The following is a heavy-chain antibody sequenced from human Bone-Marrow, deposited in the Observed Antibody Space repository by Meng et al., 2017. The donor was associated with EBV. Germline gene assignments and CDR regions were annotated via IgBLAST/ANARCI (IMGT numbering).Heavy chain of an antibody. CDR1: GGSFSGYY. CDR2: INHSGST. J-gene: IGHJ4*02. V-gene: IGHV4-34*01. Sequence: QVQPQQWGAGLWKPSXXXXLTCAVYGGSFSGYYWSWIRQPPGKGLDWIGEINHSGSTNYNPSLESRVTISVDTSKNQFSLKLSSVTAADTAVYYCARAAYGDYVLLDYWGQGTLVTVSS. D-gene: IGHD4-17*01. CDR3: ARAAYGDYVLLDY.